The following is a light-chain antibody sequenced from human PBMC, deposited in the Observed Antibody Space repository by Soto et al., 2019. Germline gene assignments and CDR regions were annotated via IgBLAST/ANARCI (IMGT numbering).Light chain of an antibody. CDR1: QGIRND. J-gene: IGKJ1*01. CDR3: LQDYNYRT. V-gene: IGKV1-6*01. CDR2: AAS. Sequence: AIQMTQSPSSLSASAGDRVTITCRASQGIRNDLGWYQQKPGKAPKLLIYAASSLQSGVPSRFSGSGSGTDFTLTISSLQPEDFATYYCLQDYNYRTFGQGTKVDIK.